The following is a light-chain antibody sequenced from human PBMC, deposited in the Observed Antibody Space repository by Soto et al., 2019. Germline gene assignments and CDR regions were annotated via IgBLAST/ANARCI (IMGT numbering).Light chain of an antibody. J-gene: IGKJ1*01. V-gene: IGKV3-11*01. Sequence: IVLTQSPATLSLSPGERATLSCRARQSVSSDLAWYQQKPGQAPRLLIYDASNRATGIPARFSGSGSGTDFTLTISRLEPEDFAVYYCQQHGGSPITFGQGTKVDIK. CDR1: QSVSSD. CDR2: DAS. CDR3: QQHGGSPIT.